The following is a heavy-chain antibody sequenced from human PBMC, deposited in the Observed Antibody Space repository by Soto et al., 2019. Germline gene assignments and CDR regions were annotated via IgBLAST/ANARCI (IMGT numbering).Heavy chain of an antibody. CDR1: GFTFNSYS. D-gene: IGHD1-26*01. CDR2: ISGGSGTI. J-gene: IGHJ4*02. Sequence: PGGSLRPSCAASGFTFNSYSMNWVRQAPGKGLEWVSYISGGSGTIYYADSVKGRFTISRDNAKKSLYLQMNSLTDEDTAVYYCARDPYSGSSPLDYWGQGTLVTVSS. V-gene: IGHV3-48*02. CDR3: ARDPYSGSSPLDY.